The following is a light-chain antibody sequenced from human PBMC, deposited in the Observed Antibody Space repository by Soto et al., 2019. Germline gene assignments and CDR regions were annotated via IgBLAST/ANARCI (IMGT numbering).Light chain of an antibody. J-gene: IGKJ4*01. CDR3: MQALQTPLT. V-gene: IGKV2-28*01. CDR2: LGS. CDR1: QSLLHSNGYNY. Sequence: DIVMTQSPLSLPVTPGEPASISCRSSQSLLHSNGYNYLDWYLQKPGQSPQLLIYLGSNRASGVPDRFSDSGSRTDFTLKISRVEAEDVGVYYCMQALQTPLTLGGGTNVEIK.